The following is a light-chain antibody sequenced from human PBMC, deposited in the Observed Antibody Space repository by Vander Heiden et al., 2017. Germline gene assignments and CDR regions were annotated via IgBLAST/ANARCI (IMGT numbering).Light chain of an antibody. CDR1: QSISSW. Sequence: DIQMTQSPSTLSASVGDRVTITCRASQSISSWLAWYQQKPGKASKLLIYKASSLESGVPSRFSGSGSGTEFTLTISSLQPDDFATYYCQQYNSYSGTFGQGTKLEIK. V-gene: IGKV1-5*03. CDR3: QQYNSYSGT. J-gene: IGKJ2*01. CDR2: KAS.